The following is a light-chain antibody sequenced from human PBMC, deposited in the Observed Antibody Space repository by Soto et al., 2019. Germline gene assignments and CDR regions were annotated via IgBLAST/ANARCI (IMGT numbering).Light chain of an antibody. J-gene: IGLJ1*01. CDR1: NSDVGGYNY. CDR3: SSFTITTTLYV. CDR2: EVN. V-gene: IGLV2-14*01. Sequence: QSALTQPASVSGSPGQSITISCTGTNSDVGGYNYVSWYQQHPGKAPKLMIYEVNNRPSGVSNRFSGSKSGNTASLTISGLQAEDEADYYCSSFTITTTLYVFGTGTRSPS.